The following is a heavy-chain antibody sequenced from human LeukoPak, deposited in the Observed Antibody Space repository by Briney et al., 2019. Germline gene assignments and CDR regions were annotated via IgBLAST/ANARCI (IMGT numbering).Heavy chain of an antibody. V-gene: IGHV3-23*01. J-gene: IGHJ4*02. CDR2: ISGSGGST. D-gene: IGHD3-3*01. Sequence: GGSLRLSCAASGFTVSSNYMSWVRQAPGKGLEWVSAISGSGGSTYYADSVKGRFTISRDNSKNTLYLQMNSLRAEDTAVYYCAKVYGAYYDFWSGYYSYWGQGTLVTVSS. CDR3: AKVYGAYYDFWSGYYSY. CDR1: GFTVSSNY.